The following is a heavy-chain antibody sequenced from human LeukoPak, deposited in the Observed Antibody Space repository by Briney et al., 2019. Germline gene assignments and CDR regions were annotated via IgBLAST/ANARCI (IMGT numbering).Heavy chain of an antibody. D-gene: IGHD4-11*01. CDR1: GFTFSSYA. J-gene: IGHJ5*02. V-gene: IGHV3-23*01. CDR3: AKPPHDYSGSVNWFDP. Sequence: PGGSLRLSCAASGFTFSSYAMSWVRQAPGKGLEWVSAISGSGGSTYYADSVKGRFTISRDNSKNTLYLQMNSLRAEDTAVYYCAKPPHDYSGSVNWFDPWGQGTLVTVSS. CDR2: ISGSGGST.